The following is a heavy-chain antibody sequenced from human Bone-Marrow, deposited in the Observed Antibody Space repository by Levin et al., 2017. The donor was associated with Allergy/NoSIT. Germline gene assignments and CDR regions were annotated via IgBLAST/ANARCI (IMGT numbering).Heavy chain of an antibody. V-gene: IGHV1-69*06. CDR2: ILPMFDTP. Sequence: KISCKASRGPFSTYVISWVRQAPGQGLEWMGGILPMFDTPNYAQKFQGRVTITADKSTSTAYMELSSLRAEDTAVYFCASTLYSDSYTPDFYYYGMDVWGQGTTVTVSS. CDR3: ASTLYSDSYTPDFYYYGMDV. D-gene: IGHD3-22*01. J-gene: IGHJ6*02. CDR1: RGPFSTYV.